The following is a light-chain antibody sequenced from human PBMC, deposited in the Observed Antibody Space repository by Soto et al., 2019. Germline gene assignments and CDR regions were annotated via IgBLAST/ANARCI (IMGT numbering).Light chain of an antibody. CDR3: HQYYDWPPWT. J-gene: IGKJ1*01. Sequence: ETLLTHTTATLSMPPGETAALSCRASRSVSNSLAWYRQGPGQPPSLLIYATSTRATGVPARFTGSGSGTEFTLTISSLQSEDFAVYYCHQYYDWPPWTFGQGTKVDI. V-gene: IGKV3-15*01. CDR1: RSVSNS. CDR2: ATS.